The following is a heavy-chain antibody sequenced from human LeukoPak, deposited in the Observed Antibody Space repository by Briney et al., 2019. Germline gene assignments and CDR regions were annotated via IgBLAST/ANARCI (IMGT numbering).Heavy chain of an antibody. CDR2: ISWDGGST. CDR3: AKGFGSYRFTIDY. Sequence: QSGGSLRLSCAASGSTFDDYTMHRVRQAPGKGLEWVSLISWDGGSTYYADSVKGRFTISRDNSKNSLYLQMNSLRTEDTALYYCAKGFGSYRFTIDYWGQGTLVTVSS. CDR1: GSTFDDYT. V-gene: IGHV3-43*01. D-gene: IGHD3-16*02. J-gene: IGHJ4*02.